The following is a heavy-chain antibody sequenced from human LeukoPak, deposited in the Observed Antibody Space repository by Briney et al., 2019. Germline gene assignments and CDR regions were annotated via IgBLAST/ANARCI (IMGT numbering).Heavy chain of an antibody. D-gene: IGHD1-26*01. CDR1: GYTFTGYY. Sequence: ASVKVSCKASGYTFTGYYMHWVRQAPGQGLEWMGWINPNSGGTNYAQKFQGRVTMTRDTSISTAYMELSRLRSDDTAVYYCAREKLSGSSNYYYYHMDVWGKGTTVTVSS. CDR2: INPNSGGT. CDR3: AREKLSGSSNYYYYHMDV. V-gene: IGHV1-2*02. J-gene: IGHJ6*03.